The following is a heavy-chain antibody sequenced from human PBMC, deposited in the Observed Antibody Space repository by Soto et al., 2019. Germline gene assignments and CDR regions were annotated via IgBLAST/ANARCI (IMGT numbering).Heavy chain of an antibody. CDR1: GYSFTSLD. CDR2: MNPNSGNT. Sequence: GASVKFSCKASGYSFTSLDINWVRQTAGQGLEWMGWMNPNSGNTGYAQELRGRVTMTRNTSNTTAYMELTSLTSDDTGVYYCAGGNFRYWGQGTLVTVSS. J-gene: IGHJ4*02. CDR3: AGGNFRY. V-gene: IGHV1-8*01.